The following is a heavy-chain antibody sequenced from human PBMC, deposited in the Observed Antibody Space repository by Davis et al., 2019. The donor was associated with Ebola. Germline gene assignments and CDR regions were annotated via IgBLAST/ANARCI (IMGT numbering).Heavy chain of an antibody. CDR2: MNPNSGNT. Sequence: ASVKVSCKASGYTFTSYDINWVRQATGQGLEWMGWMNPNSGNTGYAQKFQGRVTITRDTSASTAYMELSSLRSEDTAVYYCARDRYVGYSYDYYFDYWGQGTLVTVSS. CDR3: ARDRYVGYSYDYYFDY. CDR1: GYTFTSYD. V-gene: IGHV1-8*01. D-gene: IGHD5-18*01. J-gene: IGHJ4*02.